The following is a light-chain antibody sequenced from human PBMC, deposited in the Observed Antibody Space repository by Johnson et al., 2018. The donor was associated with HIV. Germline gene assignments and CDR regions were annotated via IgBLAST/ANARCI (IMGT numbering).Light chain of an antibody. Sequence: QSVLTQPPSVSAAPGQKVTVSCSGSSSNIGTNYVSWYQHLPGTAPKLLIYENNKRPSGIPDRFSGSKSGASATLGITGLQTGDEADYYCGTWDSSLSAGVFGTGTTVTVL. CDR1: SSNIGTNY. V-gene: IGLV1-51*02. CDR3: GTWDSSLSAGV. J-gene: IGLJ1*01. CDR2: ENN.